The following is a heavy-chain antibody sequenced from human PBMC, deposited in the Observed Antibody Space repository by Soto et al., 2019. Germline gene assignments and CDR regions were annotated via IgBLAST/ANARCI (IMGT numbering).Heavy chain of an antibody. V-gene: IGHV4-34*01. Sequence: SEPLSLTCAVYGGSFSGYYWSWIRQPPGKGLEWIVEINHSGSTNYNPALKSRVTISVDTSKKQFSLKLSSVTAADTAVYYCARVGGRTRRGAAAHCFDXWGQGTLVTVSX. J-gene: IGHJ4*01. D-gene: IGHD6-25*01. CDR3: ARVGGRTRRGAAAHCFDX. CDR2: INHSGST. CDR1: GGSFSGYY.